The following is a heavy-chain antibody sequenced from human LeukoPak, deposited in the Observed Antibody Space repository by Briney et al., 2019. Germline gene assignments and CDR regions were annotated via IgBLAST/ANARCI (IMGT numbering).Heavy chain of an antibody. J-gene: IGHJ4*02. D-gene: IGHD3-10*01. Sequence: SETLSLTCTVSGGSIRSSYYYWGWIRQPPGNGLEWIGSIYDSGSTYYNPSLKSRVTISVDTSKNQFSLKLNSVTAADTAVYYCASYYGWYFDYWGQGTLVTVSS. V-gene: IGHV4-39*01. CDR3: ASYYGWYFDY. CDR1: GGSIRSSYYY. CDR2: IYDSGST.